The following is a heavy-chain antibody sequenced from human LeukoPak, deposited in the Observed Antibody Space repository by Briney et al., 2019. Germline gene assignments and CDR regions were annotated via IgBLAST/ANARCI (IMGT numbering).Heavy chain of an antibody. Sequence: SETLSLTCTVSGGSISSYYWSWIRQPPGKGLEWIGYIYYSGSTNYNPSLKSRVTISVDTSKNQFSLKLSSVTAADTAVYYCARGHYDSSGCYFLEPSFDIWGQGTMVTVSS. CDR3: ARGHYDSSGCYFLEPSFDI. CDR2: IYYSGST. D-gene: IGHD3-22*01. V-gene: IGHV4-59*01. J-gene: IGHJ3*02. CDR1: GGSISSYY.